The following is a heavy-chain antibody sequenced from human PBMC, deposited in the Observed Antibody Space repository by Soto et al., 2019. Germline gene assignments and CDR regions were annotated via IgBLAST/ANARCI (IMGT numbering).Heavy chain of an antibody. CDR2: ISYDGSNK. Sequence: GGSLRLSCAATGFTSSSYAMHWVRQAPGKGLEWVAVISYDGSNKYYADSVKGRFTISRDNSKNTLYLQMNSLRAEDTAVYYCARECPGFATYCSGGAFGYWGQGTLVTVSS. D-gene: IGHD2-15*01. CDR3: ARECPGFATYCSGGAFGY. CDR1: GFTSSSYA. J-gene: IGHJ4*02. V-gene: IGHV3-30-3*01.